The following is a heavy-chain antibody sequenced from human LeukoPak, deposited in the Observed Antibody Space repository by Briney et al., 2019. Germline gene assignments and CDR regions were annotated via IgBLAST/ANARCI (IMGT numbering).Heavy chain of an antibody. Sequence: GASVKVSCRASGYTFSGYFMHWVRQAPGQGLEWMGWISAYNGNTNYAQKLQGRVTMTTDTSTSTAYMELRSLRSDDTAVYYCARDPRYYDSSGYSPDYYYYYGMDVWGQGTTVTVSS. D-gene: IGHD3-22*01. CDR3: ARDPRYYDSSGYSPDYYYYYGMDV. J-gene: IGHJ6*02. V-gene: IGHV1-18*04. CDR2: ISAYNGNT. CDR1: GYTFSGYF.